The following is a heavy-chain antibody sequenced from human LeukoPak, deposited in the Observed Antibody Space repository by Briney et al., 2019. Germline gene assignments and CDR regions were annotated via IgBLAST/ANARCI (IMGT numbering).Heavy chain of an antibody. J-gene: IGHJ5*02. CDR1: GGSVSSGSYY. CDR2: IYYSGST. D-gene: IGHD4-11*01. Sequence: TSETLSLTCTVSGGSVSSGSYYWSWIRQPPGKGLEWIGYIYYSGSTNYNPSLKSRVTISIDTSKTQFSLKVSSVTAADTAVYYCARGRTATVTTNWFDPWGQGTLVTVSS. CDR3: ARGRTATVTTNWFDP. V-gene: IGHV4-61*01.